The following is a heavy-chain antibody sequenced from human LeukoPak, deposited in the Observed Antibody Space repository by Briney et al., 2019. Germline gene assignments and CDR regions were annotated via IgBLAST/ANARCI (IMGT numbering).Heavy chain of an antibody. CDR3: ARIVSGDYGDYVGGMDV. V-gene: IGHV4-59*01. CDR2: TYYSGST. CDR1: GGSISSYY. J-gene: IGHJ6*02. D-gene: IGHD4-17*01. Sequence: PSETLSLTCTVSGGSISSYYWSWIRQPPGKGLEWIGYTYYSGSTNYNPSLKSRVTISVDTSKNQFSLKLSSVTAADTAVYYCARIVSGDYGDYVGGMDVWGQGTTVTVSS.